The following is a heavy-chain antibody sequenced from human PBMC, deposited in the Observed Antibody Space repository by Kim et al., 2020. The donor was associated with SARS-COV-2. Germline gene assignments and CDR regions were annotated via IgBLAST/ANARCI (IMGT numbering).Heavy chain of an antibody. J-gene: IGHJ5*02. D-gene: IGHD4-17*01. Sequence: GGSLRLSCASSGFIFRGFWMSWVRQAPGRGLEWVANINQDGSDAFYVDSVKGRFTISRDNTKKSLYLQMSSLRVADTAVYYCARVLGDYGDYSYSWFHPWGQGTLVTVSS. CDR2: INQDGSDA. CDR1: GFIFRGFW. V-gene: IGHV3-7*01. CDR3: ARVLGDYGDYSYSWFHP.